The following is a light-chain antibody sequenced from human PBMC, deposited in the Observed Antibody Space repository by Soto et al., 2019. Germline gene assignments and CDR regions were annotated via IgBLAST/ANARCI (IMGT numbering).Light chain of an antibody. Sequence: ELVMSQSPATLSVSPGERVTLSCRASQNIRKNLAWYQQKPGQAPSLLIYEASTRASGVPVRFSGSGAGTEFTLTISSLQSEDFGVYYCHQYNNYMYTFGQGTKWIS. CDR1: QNIRKN. CDR2: EAS. V-gene: IGKV3-15*01. CDR3: HQYNNYMYT. J-gene: IGKJ2*01.